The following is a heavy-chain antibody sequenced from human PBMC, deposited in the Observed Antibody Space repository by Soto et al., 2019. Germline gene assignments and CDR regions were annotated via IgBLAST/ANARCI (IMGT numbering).Heavy chain of an antibody. CDR2: IYWDDDK. V-gene: IGHV2-5*02. CDR1: GFSLTTKGVG. CDR3: THKGFYYDNFFDP. J-gene: IGHJ5*02. Sequence: SGPTLVNPTQTLTLTCTFSGFSLTTKGVGVAWIRQPPGRALEWLGLIYWDDDKRYNPSLRSRLTITKDTSKNQVGFAMTNMEPMDQATYFCTHKGFYYDNFFDPWGQGTLVTVSS. D-gene: IGHD3-16*01.